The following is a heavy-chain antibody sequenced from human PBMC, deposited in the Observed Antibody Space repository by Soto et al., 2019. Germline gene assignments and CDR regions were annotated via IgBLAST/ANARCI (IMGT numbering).Heavy chain of an antibody. D-gene: IGHD1-26*01. V-gene: IGHV1-46*01. CDR3: ATNVGSTAGPDFDY. CDR2: IDPSGRTT. J-gene: IGHJ4*02. Sequence: ASVKVSCKASGYTLTTYYMHWVRQAPGQGLEWMGIIDPSGRTTNYAQKFQGRVTMTRDTSTSTVYMQLSSLRFEDTAVYYCATNVGSTAGPDFDYWGQGTLVTVSS. CDR1: GYTLTTYY.